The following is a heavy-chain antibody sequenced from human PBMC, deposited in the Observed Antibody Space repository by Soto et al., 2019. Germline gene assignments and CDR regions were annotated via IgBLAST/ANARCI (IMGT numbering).Heavy chain of an antibody. J-gene: IGHJ2*01. Sequence: QVQLVESGGGVVQPGRSLRLSCAASGFTFSSYGMHWVRQAPGKGLEWVAVIWYDGSNKYYADSVKGRFNISRDNSKNTQYLQMNSLRAEDTAVYYCARDLIGEGYDSPLYFHLWGRGTLVTVSS. V-gene: IGHV3-33*01. CDR2: IWYDGSNK. D-gene: IGHD5-12*01. CDR3: ARDLIGEGYDSPLYFHL. CDR1: GFTFSSYG.